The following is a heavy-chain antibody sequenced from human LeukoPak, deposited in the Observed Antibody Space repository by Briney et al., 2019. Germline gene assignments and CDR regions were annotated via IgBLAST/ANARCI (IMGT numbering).Heavy chain of an antibody. CDR1: GYSFTTYW. CDR3: ARPAYGSGSYPSLDY. J-gene: IGHJ4*02. D-gene: IGHD3-10*01. CDR2: IYPGDSDT. V-gene: IGHV5-51*01. Sequence: GESLKISCKGAGYSFTTYWIGWVRQMPGKGLEWMGSIYPGDSDTRYSPSFQGQVTISADKSISTAYLQWSSLKASDTAMYYCARPAYGSGSYPSLDYWGQGTLVTVSS.